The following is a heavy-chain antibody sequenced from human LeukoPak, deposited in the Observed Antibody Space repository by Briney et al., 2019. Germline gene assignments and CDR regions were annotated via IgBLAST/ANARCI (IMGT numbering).Heavy chain of an antibody. Sequence: GGSLRLSCAASGFTFSSYMNWVRQAPGKGLEWVSSISSTSSYIYYADSVKGRFTISRDNAKNSLYLQMNSLRAEDTAVYYCVGSSSWQNNWFDPWGQGTLVTVSS. V-gene: IGHV3-21*01. D-gene: IGHD2-2*01. CDR3: VGSSSWQNNWFDP. CDR2: ISSTSSYI. J-gene: IGHJ5*02. CDR1: GFTFSSY.